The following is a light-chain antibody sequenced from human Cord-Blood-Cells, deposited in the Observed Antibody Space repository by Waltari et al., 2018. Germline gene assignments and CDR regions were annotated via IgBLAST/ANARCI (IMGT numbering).Light chain of an antibody. J-gene: IGLJ3*02. CDR2: MNN. CDR3: AAWDDSLSGWV. V-gene: IGLV1-47*01. CDR1: SSNIGSNY. Sequence: QSVLTQPPSASGTPGQRVTISCSGSSSNIGSNYVYWYQQLQGTAPKLLIYMNNPGPSGVPDRFSGSKSCTSASLAISGLRSEDEADYYCAAWDDSLSGWVFGGGTKLTVL.